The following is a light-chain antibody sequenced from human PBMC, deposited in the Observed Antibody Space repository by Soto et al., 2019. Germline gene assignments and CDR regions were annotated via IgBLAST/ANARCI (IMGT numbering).Light chain of an antibody. CDR2: KAS. Sequence: DIQMTQSPSTLSASVGDRVTITCRASQSIRSWLAWYPQKPRKATKLLIYKASSIESGVPSRFSGSGSGTEFTLTISSLQPKDCAAYYCQQDNSYPISFGPGTNGDIK. CDR1: QSIRSW. V-gene: IGKV1-5*03. CDR3: QQDNSYPIS. J-gene: IGKJ3*01.